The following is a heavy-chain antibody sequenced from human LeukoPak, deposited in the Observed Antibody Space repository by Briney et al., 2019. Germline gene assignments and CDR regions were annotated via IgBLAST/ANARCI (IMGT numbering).Heavy chain of an antibody. D-gene: IGHD3-10*01. J-gene: IGHJ3*02. V-gene: IGHV4-30-4*07. CDR1: GGSISSSGYS. CDR2: VHFNGKT. CDR3: ARAFAMVRGVGGAFDI. Sequence: SETLSLTCTVSGGSISSSGYSWSWIRQPPGKELEWIGYVHFNGKTYYNPSLKSRVTISVDTSKSQFSVKLSSVTAADTAVYYCARAFAMVRGVGGAFDIWGQGTMVTVSS.